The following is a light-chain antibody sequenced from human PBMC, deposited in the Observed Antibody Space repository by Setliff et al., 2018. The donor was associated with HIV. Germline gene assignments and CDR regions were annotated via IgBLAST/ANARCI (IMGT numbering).Light chain of an antibody. V-gene: IGKV1-39*01. CDR3: QQSYGTPLT. CDR2: GAS. CDR1: QTITNY. J-gene: IGKJ4*01. Sequence: DIEMTQSPSSLSASVGDRVTITCRASQTITNYLNWYQQKPGKPPSLLIYGASILQSGVPSRFSGSGSGTDFTLTINSLQREDFATYFCQQSYGTPLTFGGGTKV.